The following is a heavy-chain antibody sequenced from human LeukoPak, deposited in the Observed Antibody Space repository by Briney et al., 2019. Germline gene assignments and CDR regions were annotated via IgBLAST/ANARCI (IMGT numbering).Heavy chain of an antibody. CDR1: GGSISSYY. V-gene: IGHV4-59*01. CDR3: ARSSSWPRVNNWFDP. J-gene: IGHJ5*02. D-gene: IGHD6-13*01. CDR2: IYYSGST. Sequence: SETLSLTCTVSGGSISSYYWSWIRQPPGKGLEWIGYIYYSGSTNYNPSLKSRVTISVDTSKNQFPLKLSSVTAADTDVYYCARSSSWPRVNNWFDPWGQGTLVTVSS.